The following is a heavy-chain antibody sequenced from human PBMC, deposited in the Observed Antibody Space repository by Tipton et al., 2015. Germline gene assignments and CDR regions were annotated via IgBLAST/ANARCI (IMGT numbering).Heavy chain of an antibody. CDR1: GYSFSTYW. V-gene: IGHV5-51*01. Sequence: QLVQSGAEVKKPGESLKISGKGSGYSFSTYWIGWVRQMPGKGLEWMGIIYPGDSDTRYSLSFQGQVTISADKSISTAYLQWGSLKASDTAMYYCARFTDGGYDYFDYWGQGTLVTVSS. CDR2: IYPGDSDT. D-gene: IGHD5-12*01. J-gene: IGHJ4*02. CDR3: ARFTDGGYDYFDY.